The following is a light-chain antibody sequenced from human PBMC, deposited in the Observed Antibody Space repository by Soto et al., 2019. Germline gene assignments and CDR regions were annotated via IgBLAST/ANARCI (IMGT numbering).Light chain of an antibody. CDR1: ENVGTN. CDR2: GSS. V-gene: IGKV3D-15*01. Sequence: IVMTQSPATLSVSPGVGVTLSCRTSENVGTNLAWYQQKPGQAPRLLIYGSSTRATGIPATFSGSGSGTEFTLTISSLQSEESAIYYCQQYNNWGLSFGGGTKLEIK. J-gene: IGKJ4*01. CDR3: QQYNNWGLS.